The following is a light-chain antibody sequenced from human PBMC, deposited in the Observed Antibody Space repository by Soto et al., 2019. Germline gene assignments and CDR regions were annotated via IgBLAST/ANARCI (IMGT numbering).Light chain of an antibody. CDR2: RNN. Sequence: QSVLTQPPSASGTPGQRGTISCSGSSSNIGSNYVYWYQQLPGTAPKLLIYRNNQRPSGVPDRFSGSKPGTSASLAISGLRSEDEADYYCAAWDDSLSGRVVFGGGTKLTVL. CDR3: AAWDDSLSGRVV. V-gene: IGLV1-47*01. CDR1: SSNIGSNY. J-gene: IGLJ2*01.